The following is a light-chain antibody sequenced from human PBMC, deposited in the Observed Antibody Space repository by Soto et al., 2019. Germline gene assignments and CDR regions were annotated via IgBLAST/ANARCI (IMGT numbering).Light chain of an antibody. CDR2: WAS. CDR1: QSVLDNSYKKNY. Sequence: DIVMTQSPDSLAVSLGERATVNCKSSQSVLDNSYKKNYLAWYQQKKGQPPKLLIYWASTRESGVPDGFSGSESGTEFTLTISSLQAEDEALYYCQQYRYTPWTFGKGTKVEIK. V-gene: IGKV4-1*01. CDR3: QQYRYTPWT. J-gene: IGKJ1*01.